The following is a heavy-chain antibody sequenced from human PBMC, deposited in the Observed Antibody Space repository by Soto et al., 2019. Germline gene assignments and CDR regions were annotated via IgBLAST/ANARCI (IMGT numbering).Heavy chain of an antibody. CDR2: IFPKSGHT. J-gene: IGHJ6*02. CDR1: GDSLDGYY. V-gene: IGHV1-2*02. D-gene: IGHD3-10*01. Sequence: VQLVQSGAEVRQPGASVKVSCTASGDSLDGYYIHWVRQTPGQGLEWMGWIFPKSGHTRLPRRFQGRVRITIQYSARPVYLDVSRLAFDDTAFYYCAREGMSHFEAKDYYPSTYGLDFWGQGTTVTVSS. CDR3: AREGMSHFEAKDYYPSTYGLDF.